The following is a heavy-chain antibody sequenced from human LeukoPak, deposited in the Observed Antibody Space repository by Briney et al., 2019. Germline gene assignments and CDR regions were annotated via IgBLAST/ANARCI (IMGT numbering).Heavy chain of an antibody. CDR3: ARGTDYYGPSTQNFDY. CDR1: GYTFTSYG. J-gene: IGHJ4*02. V-gene: IGHV1-18*01. CDR2: ISAYNGNT. D-gene: IGHD3-10*01. Sequence: GASVKVSCKASGYTFTSYGISWVRQAPGQGLEWMGWISAYNGNTNYAQKLQGRVTMTTDTSTSTAYMELRSLRSDDTAVYYCARGTDYYGPSTQNFDYWGQGTLVTVSS.